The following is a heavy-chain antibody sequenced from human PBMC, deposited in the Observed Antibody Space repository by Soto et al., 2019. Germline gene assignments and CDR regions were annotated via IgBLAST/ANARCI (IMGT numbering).Heavy chain of an antibody. CDR1: GDSMSHYY. Sequence: SSETLSLTCTVSGDSMSHYYWSWIRQSPGKGLEWVGFIYYTGNTNYSPSLKSRVTISVDTSKNQFSLTLNSVTAADTAVYYCARAEYGGNRETYYYYYGMDVWGQGTTVTVSS. CDR3: ARAEYGGNRETYYYYYGMDV. CDR2: IYYTGNT. V-gene: IGHV4-59*12. D-gene: IGHD2-15*01. J-gene: IGHJ6*02.